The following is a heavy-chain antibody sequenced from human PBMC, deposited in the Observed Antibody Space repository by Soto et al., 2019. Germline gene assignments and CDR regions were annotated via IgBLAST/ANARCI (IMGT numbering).Heavy chain of an antibody. CDR3: ARTYQNWFDP. J-gene: IGHJ5*02. CDR1: GFSFSSYE. CDR2: ISSSGSTI. Sequence: PRLSCAASGFSFSSYEMNWVRRAPGKGLERVSYISSSGSTIYYADSVKGRFTISRDNAKNSLYLQMNSLRAEDTAVYYCARTYQNWFDPWGQGTLVTVSS. V-gene: IGHV3-48*03.